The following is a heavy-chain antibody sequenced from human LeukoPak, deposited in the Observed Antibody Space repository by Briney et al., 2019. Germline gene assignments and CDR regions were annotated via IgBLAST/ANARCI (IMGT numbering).Heavy chain of an antibody. CDR3: ASGRRLQVFDY. V-gene: IGHV4-34*01. J-gene: IGHJ4*02. CDR2: INHSGST. Sequence: PSETLSLTCAVYGGSFSGYYWSWIRQPPGKGLEWIGEINHSGSTNYNPSLKSRVTISVDTSKNQFSLKLSSVTAADTAVYYCASGRRLQVFDYWGQGTLVTVSS. CDR1: GGSFSGYY. D-gene: IGHD5-24*01.